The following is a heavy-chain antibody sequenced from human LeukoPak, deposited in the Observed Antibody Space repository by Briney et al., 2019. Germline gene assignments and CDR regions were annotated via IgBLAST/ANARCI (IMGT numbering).Heavy chain of an antibody. CDR3: ARFLSGYYISWFDP. CDR1: GGSFSGYY. Sequence: SETLSLTCAVYGGSFSGYYWSWIRQPPGKGLEWIGEINHSGSTNYNPSFKSRVTISVDTSKNQFSLKLSSVTAADTAVYYCARFLSGYYISWFDPWGQGTLVTVSS. J-gene: IGHJ5*02. V-gene: IGHV4-34*01. D-gene: IGHD3-3*01. CDR2: INHSGST.